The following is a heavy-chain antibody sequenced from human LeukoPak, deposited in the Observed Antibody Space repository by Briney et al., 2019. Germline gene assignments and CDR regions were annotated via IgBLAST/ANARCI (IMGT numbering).Heavy chain of an antibody. CDR1: GFTISSYW. CDR2: INPAGSVT. J-gene: IGHJ4*02. V-gene: IGHV3-74*01. D-gene: IGHD3-16*01. Sequence: PGGSLRLSCSASGFTISSYWVHWVRQAPGKGLVWVSRINPAGSVTNHADSVRGRFTISRDTATNTLYLEMNSQRAEDTAVYYCSRDFVGAEDYWGQGTLVTVSS. CDR3: SRDFVGAEDY.